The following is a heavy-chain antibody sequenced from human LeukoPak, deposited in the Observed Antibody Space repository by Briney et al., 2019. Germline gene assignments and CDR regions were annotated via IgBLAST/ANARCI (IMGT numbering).Heavy chain of an antibody. CDR3: ARDGQGYCSGGSCYIGYYFDY. D-gene: IGHD2-15*01. V-gene: IGHV1-69*13. CDR2: IIPIFGTA. J-gene: IGHJ4*02. Sequence: ASVKVSCKASGGTFSSYAISWVRQAPGQGLEWMGGIIPIFGTANYAQKFQGRVTITADESTSTAYMELSSLRSEDTAVYYCARDGQGYCSGGSCYIGYYFDYWGQGTLVTASS. CDR1: GGTFSSYA.